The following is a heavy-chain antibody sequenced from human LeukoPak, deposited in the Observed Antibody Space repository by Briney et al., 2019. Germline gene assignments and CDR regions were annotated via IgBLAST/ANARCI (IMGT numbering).Heavy chain of an antibody. CDR1: GDSITSYF. CDR2: ISTTVST. D-gene: IGHD3-10*01. V-gene: IGHV4-4*07. J-gene: IGHJ4*02. CDR3: ARGGDAFYH. Sequence: SETLSLTCTVSGDSITSYFWNWVRQPAGKGLEWIGRISTTVSTDYNPSLESRITLSVDTSRNQVSLRLTSVTAAGTALYYCARGGDAFYHWGQGTLVTVSS.